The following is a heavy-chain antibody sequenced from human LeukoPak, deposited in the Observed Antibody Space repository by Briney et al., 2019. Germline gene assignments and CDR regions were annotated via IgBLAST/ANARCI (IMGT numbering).Heavy chain of an antibody. Sequence: ASVKVSCKASGYTFTSYGISWVRQAPGQGLEWMGWISAYNGNTNYAQKLQGRVTMTTDTSTSTAYMELRSLRSDDTAVYYCGGNSGSYPEFDPWGQGTLVTVSS. CDR1: GYTFTSYG. D-gene: IGHD1-26*01. V-gene: IGHV1-18*01. J-gene: IGHJ5*02. CDR2: ISAYNGNT. CDR3: GGNSGSYPEFDP.